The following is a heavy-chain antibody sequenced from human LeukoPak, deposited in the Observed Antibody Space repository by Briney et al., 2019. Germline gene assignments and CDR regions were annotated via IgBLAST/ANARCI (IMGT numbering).Heavy chain of an antibody. CDR3: AKDIYSSSSGAFDI. CDR2: ISWNSGSI. D-gene: IGHD6-6*01. J-gene: IGHJ3*02. CDR1: GFTSDDYA. Sequence: GRSLRLSCAASGFTSDDYAMHWVRQAPGKGLEWVSGISWNSGSIGYADSVKGRFTISRDNAKNSLYLQMNSLRAEDMALYYCAKDIYSSSSGAFDIWGQGTMVTVSS. V-gene: IGHV3-9*02.